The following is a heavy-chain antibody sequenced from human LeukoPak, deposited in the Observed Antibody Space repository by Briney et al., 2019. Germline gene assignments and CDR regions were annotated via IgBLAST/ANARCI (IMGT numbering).Heavy chain of an antibody. V-gene: IGHV3-74*01. CDR2: ISSDGSST. D-gene: IGHD6-25*01. CDR1: GFTLNNHW. CDR3: ARVIRSGWEGELSD. J-gene: IGHJ4*02. Sequence: LRLSCADSGFTLNNHWMLRLRLAPAEGLEWLSRISSDGSSTNYAGSVKGRFTISRDNAKNTLYLQMNSLRAEDTAVYYCARVIRSGWEGELSDWGQGTLVTGSS.